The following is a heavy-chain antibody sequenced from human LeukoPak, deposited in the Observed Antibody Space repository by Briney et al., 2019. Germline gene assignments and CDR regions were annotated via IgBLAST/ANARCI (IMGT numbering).Heavy chain of an antibody. D-gene: IGHD3-3*01. CDR2: IYSGYTT. CDR3: ARGGWPDTIFGVVIDYRAFDI. CDR1: GYTVSSNH. J-gene: IGHJ3*02. Sequence: GGSLRLSCVASGYTVSSNHMNWVRQAPGKGLEWVSVIYSGYTTYYADSVKGRFTISRDNSKNTLYLQMNSLRAEDTAVYYCARGGWPDTIFGVVIDYRAFDIWGQGTTVTVSS. V-gene: IGHV3-53*01.